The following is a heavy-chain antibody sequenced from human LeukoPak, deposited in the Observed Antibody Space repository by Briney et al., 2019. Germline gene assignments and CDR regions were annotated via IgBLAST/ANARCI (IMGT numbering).Heavy chain of an antibody. CDR2: ISWNSGSI. J-gene: IGHJ4*02. Sequence: GGSLRLSCAASGFTFDDYAMHWVRQAPGKGLEWVSGISWNSGSIGYADSVKGRFTISRDNAKKLLYLQMNSLRAEDTAVYYCARARLGFTRGIGTNYFDYWGQGTLVTVSS. CDR1: GFTFDDYA. CDR3: ARARLGFTRGIGTNYFDY. D-gene: IGHD2-15*01. V-gene: IGHV3-9*01.